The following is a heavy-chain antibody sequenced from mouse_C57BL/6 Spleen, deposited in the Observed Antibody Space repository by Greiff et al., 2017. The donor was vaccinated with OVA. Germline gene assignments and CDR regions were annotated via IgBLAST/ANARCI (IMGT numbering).Heavy chain of an antibody. CDR2: ISSGSSTI. CDR1: GFTFSDYG. J-gene: IGHJ4*01. CDR3: ARAATVVMDY. Sequence: EVKVVESGGGLVKPGGSLKLSCAASGFTFSDYGMHWVRQAPEKGLEWVAYISSGSSTIYYADTVKGRFTISRDNAKNTLFLQMTSLRSEDTAMYYCARAATVVMDYWGQGTSVTVSS. V-gene: IGHV5-17*01. D-gene: IGHD1-1*01.